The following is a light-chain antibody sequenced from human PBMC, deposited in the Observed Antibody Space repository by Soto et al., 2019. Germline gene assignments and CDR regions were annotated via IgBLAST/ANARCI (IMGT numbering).Light chain of an antibody. V-gene: IGLV2-14*01. CDR2: DVS. Sequence: QSALTQPASVSGSPGQSFTISCTGTSSNVGGYNYVSWYQQHPGTAPKLMIYDVSNRPSGVSNRFSGSKSGNTASLTISGLQAEDEADYYCSSYTSSSPVVFGGGTKLTVL. J-gene: IGLJ2*01. CDR3: SSYTSSSPVV. CDR1: SSNVGGYNY.